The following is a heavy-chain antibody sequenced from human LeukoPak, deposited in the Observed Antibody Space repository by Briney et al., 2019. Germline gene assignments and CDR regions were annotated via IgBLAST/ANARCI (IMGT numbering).Heavy chain of an antibody. Sequence: ASVTVSCKASVYTFSHFGLNWVRQAPGQGLAWMGGTSIYNCNNNYQQKFQGRGHMTTDTVTSTAHKELRSLRSDDTAIYYCARGQWEFDYWGQGTLVTVSS. D-gene: IGHD1-26*01. V-gene: IGHV1-18*01. CDR1: VYTFSHFG. CDR2: TSIYNCNN. J-gene: IGHJ4*02. CDR3: ARGQWEFDY.